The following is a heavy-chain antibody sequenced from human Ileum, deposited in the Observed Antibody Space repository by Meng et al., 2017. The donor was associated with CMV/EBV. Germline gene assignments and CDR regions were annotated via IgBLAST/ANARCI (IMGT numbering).Heavy chain of an antibody. CDR2: MNPNSGNT. CDR3: ARALKCNSTTCYTKYYYGMDV. J-gene: IGHJ6*02. CDR1: GYTFISYD. V-gene: IGHV1-8*01. D-gene: IGHD2-2*02. Sequence: ASVNVSCKASGYTFISYDVNWVRQAPGQGLEWMGWMNPNSGNTGTAQKFQGRVTMTRNTSISTAYMELSSLRSGDTAVYYCARALKCNSTTCYTKYYYGMDVWGQGATVTVSS.